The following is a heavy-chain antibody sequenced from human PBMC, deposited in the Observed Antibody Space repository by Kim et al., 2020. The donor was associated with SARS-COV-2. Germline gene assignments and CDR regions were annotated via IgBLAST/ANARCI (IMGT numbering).Heavy chain of an antibody. Sequence: GGSLRLSCAASGFTFSSYAMHWVRQAPGKGLEWVTVISYDGSNKYYADSVKGRFTISRDNSKNTLYLQMNSLRAEDTAVYYCARDDEFDYWGQGTLVTVSS. V-gene: IGHV3-30*04. CDR3: ARDDEFDY. CDR2: ISYDGSNK. CDR1: GFTFSSYA. J-gene: IGHJ4*02.